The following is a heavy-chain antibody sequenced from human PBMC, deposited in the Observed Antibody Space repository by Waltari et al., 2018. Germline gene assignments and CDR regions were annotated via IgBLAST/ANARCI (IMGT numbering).Heavy chain of an antibody. CDR1: GFTFSSYA. V-gene: IGHV3-23*01. CDR2: ISGSGGST. Sequence: EVQLLESGGGLVQPGGSLRLSCAASGFTFSSYAMSWVRQAPGKGLEWVSAISGSGGSTYYADSVKGRFTISRDNSKNTLYLQMNSLRAEDTAVYYCATGRDGSGSYYPSVVDYWGQGTLVTVSS. J-gene: IGHJ4*02. CDR3: ATGRDGSGSYYPSVVDY. D-gene: IGHD3-10*01.